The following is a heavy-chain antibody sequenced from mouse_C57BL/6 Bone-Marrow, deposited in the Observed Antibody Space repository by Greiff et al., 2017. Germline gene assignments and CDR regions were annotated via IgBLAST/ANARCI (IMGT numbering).Heavy chain of an antibody. D-gene: IGHD3-2*02. CDR3: VTAQATAWFAY. CDR1: GYTFTSYW. CDR2: IDPSDSYT. V-gene: IGHV1-50*01. Sequence: VQLQQSGAELVKPGASVKLSCKASGYTFTSYWMQWVKQRPGQGLEWIGEIDPSDSYTNYNQKFKGKATLTVDTSSSTAYMQLSSLTSEDSAVYYCVTAQATAWFAYWGQGTLVTVSA. J-gene: IGHJ3*01.